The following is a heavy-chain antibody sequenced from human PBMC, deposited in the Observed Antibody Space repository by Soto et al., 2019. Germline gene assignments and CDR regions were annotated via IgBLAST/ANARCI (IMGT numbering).Heavy chain of an antibody. CDR2: MYNSGST. CDR3: ARVSSGWYYFDY. D-gene: IGHD6-19*01. V-gene: IGHV4-61*01. CDR1: GGSVSSGSYY. Sequence: PSETLSLTCTVSGGSVSSGSYYWSWTRQPPGKGLEWIGYMYNSGSTNYNPSLKSRVIISVDTSKNQFSLKLSSVTAADTAVYYCARVSSGWYYFDYWGQGTVVTVSS. J-gene: IGHJ4*02.